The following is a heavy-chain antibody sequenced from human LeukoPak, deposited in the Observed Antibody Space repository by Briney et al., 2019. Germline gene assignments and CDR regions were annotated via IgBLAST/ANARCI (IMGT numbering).Heavy chain of an antibody. CDR3: ASPHRYYDVWSGYPPYDN. CDR2: IFPVSGTT. D-gene: IGHD3-3*01. Sequence: SVKVSCKAFGGTFSNYAIGWVRHAPGQGLEWLGVIFPVSGTTNSAQRFQGRVTIPADTSTTTAYMELSSLRSDDTAVYFCASPHRYYDVWSGYPPYDNWGQGTLVTVSS. CDR1: GGTFSNYA. J-gene: IGHJ4*02. V-gene: IGHV1-69*06.